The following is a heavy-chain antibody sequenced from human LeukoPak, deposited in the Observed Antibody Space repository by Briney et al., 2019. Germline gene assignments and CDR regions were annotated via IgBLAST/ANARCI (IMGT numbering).Heavy chain of an antibody. J-gene: IGHJ4*02. D-gene: IGHD6-19*01. V-gene: IGHV1-2*02. CDR1: GGTFSSYA. CDR3: ARGSGWSGFDY. Sequence: GASVKVSCKASGGTFSSYAISWVRQAPGQGLEWMGWINPNSGGTNYAQKFQGRVTMTRDTSISTAYMELSRLRSDDTAVYYCARGSGWSGFDYWGQGTLVTVSS. CDR2: INPNSGGT.